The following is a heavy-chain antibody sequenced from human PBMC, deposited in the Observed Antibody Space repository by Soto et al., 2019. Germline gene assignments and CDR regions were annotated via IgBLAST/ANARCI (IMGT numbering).Heavy chain of an antibody. D-gene: IGHD2-2*01. V-gene: IGHV2-5*02. J-gene: IGHJ3*02. CDR1: GFSLSSSGVG. CDR3: ANRSAMKGMDAFNM. CDR2: IYWDDDK. Sequence: SGPTLVNPTQTLTLTCTFSGFSLSSSGVGVGWIRQPPGKALEWPVFIYWDDDKRYSPSLKSRLTITKDTSKNQVVLTKTNMNSVNTAKFYCANRSAMKGMDAFNMGAKGKMVTVSS.